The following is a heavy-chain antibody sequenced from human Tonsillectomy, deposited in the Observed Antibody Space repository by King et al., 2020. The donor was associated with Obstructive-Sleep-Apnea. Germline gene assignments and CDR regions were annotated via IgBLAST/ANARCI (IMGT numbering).Heavy chain of an antibody. CDR1: GYNFTSYT. V-gene: IGHV1-3*01. D-gene: IGHD1-26*01. Sequence: QLVQSGAEVKKPGASVKVSCRASGYNFTSYTVHWVRQAPGQSLEWMGWINGGNGNTKYSQRFQGRVTITRDTSASTAYMELSRLRSEDTAVYYCAGVWSGSYPYYYFDYWGQGTLVTVSS. J-gene: IGHJ4*02. CDR2: INGGNGNT. CDR3: AGVWSGSYPYYYFDY.